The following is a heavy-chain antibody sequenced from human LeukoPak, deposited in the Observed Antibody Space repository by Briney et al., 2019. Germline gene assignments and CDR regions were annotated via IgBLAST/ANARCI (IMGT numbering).Heavy chain of an antibody. D-gene: IGHD3-10*01. CDR3: AGATRDYGSGSYFDY. Sequence: ASVKVSCKASGYTFTSYGISWVRQAPGQGLEWMGWISAYNGNTNYAQKLQGRVTMTTDTSTSTAYMELRSLRSDDTAVYYCAGATRDYGSGSYFDYWGQGTLVTVSS. V-gene: IGHV1-18*01. J-gene: IGHJ4*02. CDR2: ISAYNGNT. CDR1: GYTFTSYG.